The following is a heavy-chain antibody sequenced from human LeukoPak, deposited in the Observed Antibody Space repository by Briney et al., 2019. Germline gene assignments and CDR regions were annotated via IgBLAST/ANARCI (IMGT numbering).Heavy chain of an antibody. Sequence: PGGSLRLSCAASGFTFSNAWMSWVRQAPGKGLEWVGRIKSKTDGGTTDYAAPVKGRFTISRDDSKNTLYLQMNSLKTEDTAVYYCTRAAYYDFWSAQGLWSQRLVNDYWGQGTLVTVSS. D-gene: IGHD3-3*01. CDR2: IKSKTDGGTT. V-gene: IGHV3-15*01. J-gene: IGHJ4*02. CDR1: GFTFSNAW. CDR3: TRAAYYDFWSAQGLWSQRLVNDY.